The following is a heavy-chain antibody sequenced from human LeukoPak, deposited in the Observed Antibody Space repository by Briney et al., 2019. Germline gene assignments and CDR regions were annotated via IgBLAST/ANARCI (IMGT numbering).Heavy chain of an antibody. CDR2: IYPGDSDT. J-gene: IGHJ4*02. CDR3: ARGRRFGELSHPTYYFDY. Sequence: GGPLKISCKGSGYSFTSYWIGWVRQMPGKGLEWMGIIYPGDSDTRYRPSFQGQVTISADKSISTAYLQWSSLKASDTAVYYCARGRRFGELSHPTYYFDYWGQGTQVTVSS. V-gene: IGHV5-51*01. CDR1: GYSFTSYW. D-gene: IGHD3-10*01.